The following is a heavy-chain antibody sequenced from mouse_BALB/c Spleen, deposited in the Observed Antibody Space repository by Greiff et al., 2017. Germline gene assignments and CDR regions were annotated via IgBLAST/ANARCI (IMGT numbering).Heavy chain of an antibody. V-gene: IGHV5-12-2*01. D-gene: IGHD2-1*01. CDR1: GFTFSSYT. CDR3: ARTGNYGRMDY. CDR2: ISNGGGST. J-gene: IGHJ4*01. Sequence: DVQLVESGGGLVQPGGSLKLSCAASGFTFSSYTMSWVRQTPEKRLEWVAYISNGGGSTYYPDTVKGRFTISRDNAKNTLYLQMSSLKSEDTAMYYCARTGNYGRMDYWGQGTSVTVSS.